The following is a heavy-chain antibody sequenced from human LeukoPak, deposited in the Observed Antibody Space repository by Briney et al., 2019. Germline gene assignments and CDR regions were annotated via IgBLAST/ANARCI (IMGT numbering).Heavy chain of an antibody. CDR1: GFTFSSYA. J-gene: IGHJ6*03. V-gene: IGHV3-30*04. CDR2: ISYDGSNK. CDR3: ARVGYSGTGGYYYYMDV. D-gene: IGHD5-12*01. Sequence: GGSLRLSCAASGFTFSSYAMHWVRQAPGKGLEWVAVISYDGSNKYYADSVKGRFTISRDNSKNTLYLQMNSLRAEDTAVYYCARVGYSGTGGYYYYMDVWGKGTTVTVSS.